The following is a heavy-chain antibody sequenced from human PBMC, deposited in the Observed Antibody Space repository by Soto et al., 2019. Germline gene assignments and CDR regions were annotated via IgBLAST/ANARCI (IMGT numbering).Heavy chain of an antibody. Sequence: QVQLVQSGAEEKKPGASVKVSCKASGYTFTGYAMHWVRQAPGQRLEWMGWINAGKGNTKYSQKFQGRVTFTRDTSASTAYMELSSLRSEDTAVYYCARAVAVPADFDYWGQGTLVTVSS. CDR3: ARAVAVPADFDY. V-gene: IGHV1-3*05. CDR2: INAGKGNT. J-gene: IGHJ4*02. D-gene: IGHD6-19*01. CDR1: GYTFTGYA.